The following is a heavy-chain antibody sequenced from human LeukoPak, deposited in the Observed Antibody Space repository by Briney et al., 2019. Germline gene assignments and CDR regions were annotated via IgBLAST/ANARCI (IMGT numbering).Heavy chain of an antibody. CDR1: GGSISSGGYS. V-gene: IGHV4-30-2*01. CDR3: AREGCYDSSGYRMVGAFDI. CDR2: IYHSGST. J-gene: IGHJ3*02. D-gene: IGHD3-22*01. Sequence: SQTLSLTCAVSGGSISSGGYSWSWIRQPPGKGLEWIGYIYHSGSTYYNPSPKSRVTISVDRSKNQFSLKLSSVTAADTAVYYCAREGCYDSSGYRMVGAFDIWGQGTMVTVSS.